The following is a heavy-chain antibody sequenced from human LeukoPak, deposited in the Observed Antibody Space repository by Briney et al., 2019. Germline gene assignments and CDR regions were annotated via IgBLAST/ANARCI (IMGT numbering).Heavy chain of an antibody. J-gene: IGHJ4*02. Sequence: PGGSLRLSCAASGFTFSSYWMHWVRQAPGKGLVWVSRINSDGSSTSYADSVKGRFTISRDNAKNTLYLQMNSLRAEDTAVYYCAKAYGSGSYYSPSTFDYWGQGTLVTVSS. D-gene: IGHD3-10*01. CDR2: INSDGSST. CDR3: AKAYGSGSYYSPSTFDY. CDR1: GFTFSSYW. V-gene: IGHV3-74*01.